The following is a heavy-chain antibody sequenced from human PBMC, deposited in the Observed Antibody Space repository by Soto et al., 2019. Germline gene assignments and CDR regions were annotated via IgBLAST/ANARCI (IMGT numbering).Heavy chain of an antibody. V-gene: IGHV3-48*02. CDR2: ISTSSSPR. Sequence: GGSMRLSCAASGFTFRHYSMHWVRQAPGKGLEWVAYISTSSSPRYYADSVKGRFTISRDNDRKSIYLEMSSLRDEDTAIYYCAREALQYYYSVGSLAGWGPGTLVTVSS. CDR1: GFTFRHYS. D-gene: IGHD2-15*01. J-gene: IGHJ4*02. CDR3: AREALQYYYSVGSLAG.